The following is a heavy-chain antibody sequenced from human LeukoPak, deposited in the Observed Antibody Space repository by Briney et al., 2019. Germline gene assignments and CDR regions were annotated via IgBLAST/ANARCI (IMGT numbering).Heavy chain of an antibody. CDR3: AKGGSGWYFDY. D-gene: IGHD6-19*01. Sequence: GASVKVSCKASGYTFTRYYMHRVRQAPGQGLEWMGISNPSGGTTSYAQKFQGRVTMTRDTSTSTVYMEMSSLRPEDTAVYYCAKGGSGWYFDYWGQGTLVTVSS. J-gene: IGHJ4*02. CDR1: GYTFTRYY. V-gene: IGHV1-46*01. CDR2: SNPSGGTT.